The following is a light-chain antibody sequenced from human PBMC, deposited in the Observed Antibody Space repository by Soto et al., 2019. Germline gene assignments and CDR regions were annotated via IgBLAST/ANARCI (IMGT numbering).Light chain of an antibody. J-gene: IGKJ1*01. Sequence: DIQMTQSPSTLSASVGDRVTITCRASQSISTWLAWYQQKPGKAHKLLIYQAASLESGDPSRFSGSGSGTEFTLTISSLQPDDFATYYCRHYNSYSETFGQGTKVEIK. CDR2: QAA. V-gene: IGKV1-5*03. CDR1: QSISTW. CDR3: RHYNSYSET.